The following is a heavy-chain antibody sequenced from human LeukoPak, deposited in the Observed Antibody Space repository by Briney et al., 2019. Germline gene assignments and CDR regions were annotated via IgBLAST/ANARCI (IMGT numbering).Heavy chain of an antibody. CDR2: ISSSGSTI. Sequence: GGSLRLSCAASGFTFSSYEMNWVRQAPGKGLEWVSYISSSGSTIYYADSVKGRFTISRDNAKNSLYLQMNSLRAEDTAVYYCARLLPFRGWYRLDPWGQGTLVTVSS. V-gene: IGHV3-48*03. CDR3: ARLLPFRGWYRLDP. CDR1: GFTFSSYE. J-gene: IGHJ5*02. D-gene: IGHD6-19*01.